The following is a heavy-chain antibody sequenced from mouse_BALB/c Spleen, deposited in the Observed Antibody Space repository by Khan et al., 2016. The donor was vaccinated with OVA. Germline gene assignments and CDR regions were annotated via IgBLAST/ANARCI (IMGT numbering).Heavy chain of an antibody. V-gene: IGHV3-2*02. CDR1: VYSITSDYA. CDR2: ISYSGRT. D-gene: IGHD1-1*01. CDR3: ARSVTSTTVVATDFDY. J-gene: IGHJ2*01. Sequence: EVQLQESGPGLVKPSQSLSLTCTVTVYSITSDYAWNWIRQFPGNQLEWMGYISYSGRTSYNPSLKSRISITRDTSKNQFFLQLNSVTTEDTATYDCARSVTSTTVVATDFDYWGQGTTLTVSS.